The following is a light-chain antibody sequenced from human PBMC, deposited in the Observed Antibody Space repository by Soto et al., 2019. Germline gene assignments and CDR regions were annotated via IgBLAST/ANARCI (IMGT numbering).Light chain of an antibody. CDR2: GAS. V-gene: IGKV3-15*01. Sequence: MTQSPATLSVSPGERATPSCRASQSVSNYLAWYQQIPGQPPRLLIYGASTRATGIPARFSGSGSGTEFTLTISSLQSEDFAVYYCQQYNNWPRTFGQGTRWIS. J-gene: IGKJ1*01. CDR3: QQYNNWPRT. CDR1: QSVSNY.